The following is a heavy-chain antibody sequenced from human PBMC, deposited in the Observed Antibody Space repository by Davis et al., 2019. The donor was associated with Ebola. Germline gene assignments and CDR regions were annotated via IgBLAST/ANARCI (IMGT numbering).Heavy chain of an antibody. CDR2: IYYSGST. CDR3: ARIHRALEIDY. V-gene: IGHV4-30-4*02. CDR1: GGSISSGDYY. J-gene: IGHJ4*02. D-gene: IGHD3-3*01. Sequence: PSETLSLTCTVSGGSISSGDYYWSWIRQPPGKGLEWIGYIYYSGSTYYNPSLKSRVTISVDTSKNQFSLKLSSVTAADTAVYYCARIHRALEIDYWGQGTLVTVSS.